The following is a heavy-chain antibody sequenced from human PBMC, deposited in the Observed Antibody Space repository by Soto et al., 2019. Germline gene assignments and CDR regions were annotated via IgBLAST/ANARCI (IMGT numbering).Heavy chain of an antibody. Sequence: QLQLQESGSGLVRPSQTLSLSCAVCGGSISSGGYSWSWIRQPPGKGLEWIGYIYHSGSTYYNPSLKRRVTISVDRSKNQFSLKLSSVTAADTAVYYCARAGGLGAVAVDYWGQGTLVTVSS. CDR2: IYHSGST. CDR3: ARAGGLGAVAVDY. V-gene: IGHV4-30-2*01. CDR1: GGSISSGGYS. D-gene: IGHD6-19*01. J-gene: IGHJ4*02.